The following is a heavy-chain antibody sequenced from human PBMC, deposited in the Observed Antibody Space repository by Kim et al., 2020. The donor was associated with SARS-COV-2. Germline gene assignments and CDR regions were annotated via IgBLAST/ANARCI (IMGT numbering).Heavy chain of an antibody. D-gene: IGHD3-9*01. CDR1: GFTFSSYA. CDR2: ISYDGSNK. J-gene: IGHJ4*01. V-gene: IGHV3-30*04. CDR3: ARAGYDILTGYYKHFDY. Sequence: GGSLRLSCAASGFTFSSYAMHWVRQAPGKGLEWVAVISYDGSNKYYADSVKGRFTISRDNSKNTLYLQMNSLRAEDTAVYYCARAGYDILTGYYKHFDY.